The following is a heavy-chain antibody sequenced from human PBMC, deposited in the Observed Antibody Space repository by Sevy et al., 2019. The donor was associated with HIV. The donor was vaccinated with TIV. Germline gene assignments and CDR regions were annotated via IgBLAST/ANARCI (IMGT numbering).Heavy chain of an antibody. J-gene: IGHJ4*02. CDR3: ASSKGDYYYGSGSLHADY. CDR2: INQDGSEK. V-gene: IGHV3-7*01. Sequence: GGSLRLSCAASGFTFSNYWMSWVRQAPGKGLECVANINQDGSEKYYLDSVKGRFIVSRDNAKNSLYLQMNSLRAEDTAVYYCASSKGDYYYGSGSLHADYWGQGTLVTVSS. CDR1: GFTFSNYW. D-gene: IGHD3-10*01.